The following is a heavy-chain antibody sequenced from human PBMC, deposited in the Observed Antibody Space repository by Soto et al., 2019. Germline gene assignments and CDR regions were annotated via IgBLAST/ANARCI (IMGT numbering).Heavy chain of an antibody. V-gene: IGHV3-21*06. CDR2: ISSTTNYI. Sequence: PGGSLRLSCAASGFIFTRYSMNWVRQAPGKGLEWVSSISSTTNYIYYGDSMKGRFTISRDNAKNSLYLEMNSLRAEDTAVYYCARESEDLTSNFDYWGQGTVVTVSS. CDR3: ARESEDLTSNFDY. J-gene: IGHJ4*02. CDR1: GFIFTRYS.